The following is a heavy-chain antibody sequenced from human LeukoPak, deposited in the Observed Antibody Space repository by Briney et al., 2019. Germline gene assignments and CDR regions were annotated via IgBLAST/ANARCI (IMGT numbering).Heavy chain of an antibody. J-gene: IGHJ4*02. D-gene: IGHD3-10*01. CDR2: ISGSGGST. V-gene: IGHV3-23*01. CDR1: GFTFSSYG. Sequence: TGGSLRLSCAASGFTFSSYGMSWVRQAPGKGLEWVSAISGSGGSTYYADSVKGRFTISRDNSKNTLYLQMNSLRAEDTGVYYCARVPYDYYSGSPDWGYFDSWGQGTLITVSS. CDR3: ARVPYDYYSGSPDWGYFDS.